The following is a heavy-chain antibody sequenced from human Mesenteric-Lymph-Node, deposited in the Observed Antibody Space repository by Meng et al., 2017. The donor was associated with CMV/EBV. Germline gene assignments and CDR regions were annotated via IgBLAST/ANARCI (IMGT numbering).Heavy chain of an antibody. Sequence: GESLKISCAASGFTFSDYYMSWIRQAPGKGLEWVAYISSSGSTIYYADSVKGRFTISRDNAKNSLYLQMNSLRAEDTAVYYCARDFVGDSSGYLSDWGQGTLVTVSS. CDR3: ARDFVGDSSGYLSD. CDR1: GFTFSDYY. CDR2: ISSSGSTI. D-gene: IGHD3-22*01. J-gene: IGHJ4*02. V-gene: IGHV3-11*04.